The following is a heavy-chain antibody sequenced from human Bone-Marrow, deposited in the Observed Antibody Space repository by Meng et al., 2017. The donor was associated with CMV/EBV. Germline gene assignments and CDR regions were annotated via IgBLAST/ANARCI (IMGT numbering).Heavy chain of an antibody. CDR2: IYSGGST. D-gene: IGHD5/OR15-5a*01. Sequence: GESLKISCAASGFTVSSNYMSWVRQAPGKGLEWVSVIYSGGSTYYADSVKGRFTISRDNSKNTLYLQMNSLRAADTAVYYCARASPSVSVFDIGGQGTMVTGSS. CDR3: ARASPSVSVFDI. CDR1: GFTVSSNY. V-gene: IGHV3-53*01. J-gene: IGHJ3*02.